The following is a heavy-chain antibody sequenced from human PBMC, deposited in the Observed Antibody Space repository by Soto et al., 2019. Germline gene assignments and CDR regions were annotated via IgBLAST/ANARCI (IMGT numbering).Heavy chain of an antibody. Sequence: PSETLSLTCAVSGYSISSSNWWGWIRQPPGKGLEWIGYIYYSGTTYYNPSLKSRVTMSVDTSKNQFSLKLTSVTAVDTAVYYCARREIQGIIDYWGKGTLVTVAS. CDR2: IYYSGTT. V-gene: IGHV4-28*01. D-gene: IGHD3-10*01. CDR1: GYSISSSNW. CDR3: ARREIQGIIDY. J-gene: IGHJ4*02.